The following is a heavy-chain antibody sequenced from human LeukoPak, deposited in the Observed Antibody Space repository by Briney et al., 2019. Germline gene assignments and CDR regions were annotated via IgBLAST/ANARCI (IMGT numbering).Heavy chain of an antibody. J-gene: IGHJ4*02. V-gene: IGHV1-46*01. D-gene: IGHD3-22*01. CDR1: GYTFTSYY. Sequence: GASVKVSCKASGYTFTSYYMHWVRQAPGQGLEWMGIINPSGGSTSYAQKFQGRVTMTRDTSTSTVYMELSSLRSEDTAVYYCAIAGPISSGYYRVTVFDYWGQGTLVTVS. CDR2: INPSGGST. CDR3: AIAGPISSGYYRVTVFDY.